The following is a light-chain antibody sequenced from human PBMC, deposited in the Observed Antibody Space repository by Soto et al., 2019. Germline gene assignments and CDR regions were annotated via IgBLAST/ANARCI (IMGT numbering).Light chain of an antibody. Sequence: EIVLTQSPGTLSLSPGDTAALSCRASQSVSNNYLAWYQQKPGQAPRLLIYGASSRATGIPDRFSGSASGTDFTLTISSLEPEDFAVYYCQQRSNWPPAYTFGQGTKLEIK. V-gene: IGKV3D-20*02. J-gene: IGKJ2*01. CDR1: QSVSNNY. CDR3: QQRSNWPPAYT. CDR2: GAS.